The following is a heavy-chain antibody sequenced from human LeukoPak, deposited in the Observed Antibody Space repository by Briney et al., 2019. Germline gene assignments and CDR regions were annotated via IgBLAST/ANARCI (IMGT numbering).Heavy chain of an antibody. CDR2: IYYTGNT. CDR1: GASISSYY. D-gene: IGHD1-1*01. J-gene: IGHJ3*02. CDR3: ARFSNFVSDI. V-gene: IGHV4-59*12. Sequence: PSGTLSLTCAVSGASISSYYWIWIRQPPGKGLECIGSIYYTGNTNYNPSLKSRVTMSVDTSKNQFSLKVTSVTAADTAVYYCARFSNFVSDIWGQGTMVTVS.